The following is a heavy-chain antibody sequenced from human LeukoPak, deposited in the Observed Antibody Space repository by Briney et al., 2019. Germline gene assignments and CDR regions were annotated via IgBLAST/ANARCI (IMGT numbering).Heavy chain of an antibody. V-gene: IGHV3-21*01. CDR1: GFTFSSYG. CDR3: ARGSGSYRPLDY. CDR2: ISSSSSYI. D-gene: IGHD1-26*01. J-gene: IGHJ4*02. Sequence: GGSLRLSCAASGFTFSSYGMNWVRQAPGKGLEWVSSISSSSSYIYYADSVKGRFTISRDNAKNSLYLQMNSLRAEDTAVYYCARGSGSYRPLDYWGQGTLVTVSS.